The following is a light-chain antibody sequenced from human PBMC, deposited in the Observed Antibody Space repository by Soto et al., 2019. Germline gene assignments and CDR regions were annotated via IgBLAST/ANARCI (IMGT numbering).Light chain of an antibody. V-gene: IGKV1-5*01. J-gene: IGKJ2*01. CDR2: DAS. CDR3: QQYNSYHT. CDR1: QSISSW. Sequence: DIQMTQSPSTLSASVGDRVTITCRASQSISSWLAWYQQKPGKAPKLLICDASSLESGVPSRFSGSGSGTEFTLTISSLQPDDFATYYCQQYNSYHTFGQGTKLEIK.